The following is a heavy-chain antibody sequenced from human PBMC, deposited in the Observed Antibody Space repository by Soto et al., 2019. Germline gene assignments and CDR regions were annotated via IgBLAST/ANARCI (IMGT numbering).Heavy chain of an antibody. CDR2: IKSKTDGGTT. V-gene: IGHV3-15*01. CDR1: GFTFSNAW. Sequence: GESLKISCAASGFTFSNAWMSWVRQAPGKGLEWVGRIKSKTDGGTTDYAAPVKGRFTISRDDSKNTLYLQMNSLKTEDTAVYYCTRDGYDYYYYYYYMDVWGKGTTVTVSS. D-gene: IGHD5-12*01. CDR3: TRDGYDYYYYYYYMDV. J-gene: IGHJ6*03.